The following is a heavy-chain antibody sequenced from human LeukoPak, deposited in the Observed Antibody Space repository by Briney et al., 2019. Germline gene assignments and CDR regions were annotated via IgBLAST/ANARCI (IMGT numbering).Heavy chain of an antibody. V-gene: IGHV1-69*13. J-gene: IGHJ5*02. CDR1: GGTFSSYA. CDR2: IIPIFGTA. D-gene: IGHD2-2*01. CDR3: ARVRSSRAYNWFDP. Sequence: ASVTVSCKASGGTFSSYAISWVRQAPGQGLEWMGGIIPIFGTANYAQKFQGRVTITADESTSTAYMELSSLRSEDTAVYYCARVRSSRAYNWFDPWGQGTLVTVSS.